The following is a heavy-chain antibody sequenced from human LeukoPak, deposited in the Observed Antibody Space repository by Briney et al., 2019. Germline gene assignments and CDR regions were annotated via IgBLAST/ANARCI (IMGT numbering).Heavy chain of an antibody. J-gene: IGHJ6*03. CDR1: EFIVSINY. D-gene: IGHD6-13*01. CDR3: ARDATTEPGTVYMDV. V-gene: IGHV3-11*04. CDR2: ISTSGSII. Sequence: GGSLRLSCAASEFIVSINYMTWVRQAPGKGLEWILHISTSGSIIHYADSVEGRFTISRDNAKNSLYLQMNSLRAEDTALYFCARDATTEPGTVYMDVWGKGTTVTISS.